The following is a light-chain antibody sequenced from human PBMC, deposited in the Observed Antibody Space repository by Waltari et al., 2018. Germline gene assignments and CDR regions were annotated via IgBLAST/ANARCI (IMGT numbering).Light chain of an antibody. J-gene: IGLJ2*01. CDR3: LAWDNYNAL. V-gene: IGLV3-1*01. CDR1: NLGNKY. CDR2: QDH. Sequence: SELTQTPSVSVSPGQTATIPCSGDNLGNKYVCWYQHKPGQSPVLVIYQDHERPSGIPERFSGSNSGNTATLSISGTQAVDEADYYCLAWDNYNALFGGGTKLTVL.